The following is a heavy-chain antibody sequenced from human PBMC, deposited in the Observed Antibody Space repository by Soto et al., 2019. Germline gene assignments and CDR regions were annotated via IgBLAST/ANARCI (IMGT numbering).Heavy chain of an antibody. CDR3: ARVRIVGAREIEL. CDR1: GYTFNRHG. V-gene: IGHV1-18*04. Sequence: QVHLVQAGGEVKKPGASVKVSCTASGYTFNRHGITWVRQAPGQGREWMGWISGYNGDINYEQKFQGRVTFSSDTRTSTVYLELKSLRLDDTAVYYCARVRIVGAREIELWGQGPLVTVSS. D-gene: IGHD1-26*01. CDR2: ISGYNGDI. J-gene: IGHJ4*02.